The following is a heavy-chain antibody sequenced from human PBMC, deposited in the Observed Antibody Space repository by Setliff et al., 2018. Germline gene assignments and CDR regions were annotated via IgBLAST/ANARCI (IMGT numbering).Heavy chain of an antibody. V-gene: IGHV3-23*01. J-gene: IGHJ4*01. CDR2: ISGDGDST. CDR3: AKSPHDFWSGRVFFDY. CDR1: GFTFTNYA. D-gene: IGHD3-3*01. Sequence: GGSLRLSCAASGFTFTNYAMNWVRQAPGKGLEWVSTISGDGDSTYYVDSVKGRFTISRDNHKNTLHLQMNSLRVEDTAIYYCAKSPHDFWSGRVFFDYWGQGVLVTVSS.